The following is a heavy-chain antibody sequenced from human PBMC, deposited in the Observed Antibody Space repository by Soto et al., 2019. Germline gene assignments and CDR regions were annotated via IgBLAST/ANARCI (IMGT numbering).Heavy chain of an antibody. D-gene: IGHD3-10*01. Sequence: QVQLQESGPGLVKPSETLSLTCTVSGASISGFYWSWIRQPPGKGLEWIGEVCPGGRTNYSPTLKREVRIAVEGSKNQFSLRLTSVTVADTAVYYCARGDYGQYDAYNWFDPWGQGNLVIVAS. CDR1: GASISGFY. J-gene: IGHJ5*02. V-gene: IGHV4-59*12. CDR3: ARGDYGQYDAYNWFDP. CDR2: VCPGGRT.